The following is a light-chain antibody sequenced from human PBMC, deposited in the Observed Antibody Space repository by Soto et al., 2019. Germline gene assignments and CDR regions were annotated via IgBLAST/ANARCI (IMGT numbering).Light chain of an antibody. CDR3: LQDYNSPLT. V-gene: IGKV1-39*01. CDR2: AAS. Sequence: MTLSPSSLPPSVEDICFISSRASQSISNHFNWYQQKPGKAPKLLIFAASSLQSGVPSRFSGSRSGPDFTLTMSSLQPEYFATYYCLQDYNSPLTFGGGTKVDIK. J-gene: IGKJ4*01. CDR1: QSISNH.